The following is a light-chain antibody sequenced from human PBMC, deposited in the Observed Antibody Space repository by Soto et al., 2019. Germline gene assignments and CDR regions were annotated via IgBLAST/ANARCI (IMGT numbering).Light chain of an antibody. CDR2: DAS. J-gene: IGKJ1*01. CDR1: QSISSW. CDR3: QYYSAVWA. V-gene: IGKV1-5*01. Sequence: DIQMTQSPSTLSASVGDRVTITCRASQSISSWLAWYQQKPGKAPKVLIYDASSLESGVPSRFSGSGSGTDFILTISSLQPDDFATYYCQYYSAVWAFGQGTKVDIK.